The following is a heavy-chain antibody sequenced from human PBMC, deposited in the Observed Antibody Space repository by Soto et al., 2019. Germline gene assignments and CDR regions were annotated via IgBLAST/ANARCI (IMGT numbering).Heavy chain of an antibody. CDR2: IYSSGST. CDR3: VRDCSGGGCYSDYGKDV. D-gene: IGHD2-15*01. J-gene: IGHJ6*02. CDR1: GDSIRNYY. Sequence: SETLSLTCTVSGDSIRNYYWSWIRQPAGKGLEWIGRIYSSGSTDYNASLKSRVSMSVDRSNNQFFLRLTSVTAADTAVYYCVRDCSGGGCYSDYGKDVWGQGTTVTVSS. V-gene: IGHV4-4*07.